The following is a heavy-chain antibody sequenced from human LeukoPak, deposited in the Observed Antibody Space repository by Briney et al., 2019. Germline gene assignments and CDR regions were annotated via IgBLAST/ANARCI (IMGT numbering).Heavy chain of an antibody. CDR1: GLTVNTYN. Sequence: GGSLRLSCAASGLTVNTYNMNWVRQAPGKGLEWVSSISSDSIYIYYADSVKGRFSISRDNSKNTLYLQMNSLRADDTAVYYCARSLRVRGVPDYMDVWGKGTTVTISS. CDR2: ISSDSIYI. CDR3: ARSLRVRGVPDYMDV. J-gene: IGHJ6*03. V-gene: IGHV3-21*04. D-gene: IGHD3-10*01.